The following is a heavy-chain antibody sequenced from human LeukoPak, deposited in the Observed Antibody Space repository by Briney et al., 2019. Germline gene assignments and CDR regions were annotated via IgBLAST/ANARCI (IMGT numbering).Heavy chain of an antibody. CDR1: GFSFSSYG. D-gene: IGHD5-18*01. Sequence: GGFLRHSCAASGFSFSSYGMHWVRQAPGKGLEWVGVISFDGSYKYYADSVKGRFTISRDNSKNTLYLQMNSLRAEDTAVYYCAKGVDTATLHGAFDIWGQGTMVTVSS. CDR3: AKGVDTATLHGAFDI. J-gene: IGHJ3*02. V-gene: IGHV3-30*18. CDR2: ISFDGSYK.